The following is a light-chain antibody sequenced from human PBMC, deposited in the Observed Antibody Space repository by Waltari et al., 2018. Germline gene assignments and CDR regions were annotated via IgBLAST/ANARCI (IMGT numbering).Light chain of an antibody. V-gene: IGKV2-28*01. Sequence: TQSPPSLSVTPGEPASISCRSSQNLLHSYGHYRLDWYLQRTGQSPQLLIYFASRRASGVPERFSGCGSGPNCTLEISRVEAEDVGVYYCMQALRTPLAFGQGTRLEIK. CDR1: QNLLHSYGHYR. J-gene: IGKJ5*01. CDR3: MQALRTPLA. CDR2: FAS.